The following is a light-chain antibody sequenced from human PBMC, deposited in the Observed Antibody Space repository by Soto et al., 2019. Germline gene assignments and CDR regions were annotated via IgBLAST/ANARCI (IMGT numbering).Light chain of an antibody. CDR2: DAS. Sequence: DLQMTQSPSSLSASVGDRVTITCQASQDISNYLNWYQQKPGKAPKLLIYDASNLETGVPSRYSGSGYGTDFAIAISSLQPEDIATYYCQQYDNLAITFGPGTKVDIK. CDR1: QDISNY. CDR3: QQYDNLAIT. V-gene: IGKV1-33*01. J-gene: IGKJ3*01.